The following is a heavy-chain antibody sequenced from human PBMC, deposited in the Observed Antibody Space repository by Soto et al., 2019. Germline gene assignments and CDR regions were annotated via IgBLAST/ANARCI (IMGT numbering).Heavy chain of an antibody. V-gene: IGHV3-23*01. CDR1: GFTFSSYA. D-gene: IGHD3-3*01. CDR3: AKGDFWSMYYYYYGMDV. J-gene: IGHJ6*02. CDR2: ISGSGGST. Sequence: VGSLRLSCAASGFTFSSYAMSWVRQAPGKGLEWVSAISGSGGSTYYADSVKGRFTISRDNSKNTLYLQMNSLRAEDTAVYYCAKGDFWSMYYYYYGMDVWGQGTTVTVSS.